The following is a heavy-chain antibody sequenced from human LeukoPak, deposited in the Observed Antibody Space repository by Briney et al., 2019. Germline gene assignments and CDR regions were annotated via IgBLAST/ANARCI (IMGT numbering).Heavy chain of an antibody. J-gene: IGHJ4*02. CDR2: ICYSGST. D-gene: IGHD3-22*01. CDR3: ARGVRQDYYDSSGYSRAFYFDY. Sequence: SETLSLTCTVSGGSISSYYWSWIRQPPGKGLEWIGYICYSGSTNYNPSLKSRVTISVDTSKNQFSLKLSSVTAADTAVYYCARGVRQDYYDSSGYSRAFYFDYWGQGTLVTVSS. CDR1: GGSISSYY. V-gene: IGHV4-59*01.